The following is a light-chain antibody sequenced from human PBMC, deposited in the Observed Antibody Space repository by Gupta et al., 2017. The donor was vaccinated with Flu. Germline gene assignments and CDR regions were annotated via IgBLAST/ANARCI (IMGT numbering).Light chain of an antibody. V-gene: IGLV1-44*01. CDR3: AAWDDSLNGLV. CDR2: SNN. CDR1: SSNIGSNT. J-gene: IGLJ3*02. Sequence: QSVLTQPPSASGTPGQRVTISCSGSSSNIGSNTVNWYQQLPGTAPKLLIYSNNQRPSGVPDRFSGSKSGTSASLAISALQSEDDADYYCAAWDDSLNGLVFGGGTKLTVL.